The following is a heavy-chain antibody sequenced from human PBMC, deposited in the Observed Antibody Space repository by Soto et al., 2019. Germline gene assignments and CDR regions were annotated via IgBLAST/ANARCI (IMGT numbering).Heavy chain of an antibody. J-gene: IGHJ4*02. D-gene: IGHD6-19*01. CDR3: ARSRYTSGWWTPPFDY. CDR2: IYYSGST. CDR1: GGSISSYY. Sequence: VQLQESGPGLVKPSETLSLTCAVSGGSISSYYWSWIRQPPGKGLEWIGYIYYSGSTNYNPSLTSRVTISVDTSKTPFSLKLSSVIAADTAVYYCARSRYTSGWWTPPFDYWGQGTLVTVSS. V-gene: IGHV4-59*01.